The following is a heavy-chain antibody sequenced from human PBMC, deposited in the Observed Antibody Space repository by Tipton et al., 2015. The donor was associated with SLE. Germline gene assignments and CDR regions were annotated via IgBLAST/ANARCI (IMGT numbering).Heavy chain of an antibody. CDR1: GGSISSYY. D-gene: IGHD3-16*02. V-gene: IGHV4-59*01. J-gene: IGHJ4*02. CDR2: IYYSGST. CDR3: ARGHDYVWGTYRQGYYFDY. Sequence: TLSLTCTVSGGSISSYYWSWIRQPPGKGLEWIGYIYYSGSTNYNPSLKSRVTLSVDTSKNQFSLKLSSVTAAETAVYYCARGHDYVWGTYRQGYYFDYWGQGTLVTVSS.